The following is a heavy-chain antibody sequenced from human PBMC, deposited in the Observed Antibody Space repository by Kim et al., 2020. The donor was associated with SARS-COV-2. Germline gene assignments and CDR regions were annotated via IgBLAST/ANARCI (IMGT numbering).Heavy chain of an antibody. J-gene: IGHJ6*02. CDR3: ASGTPYYGMDV. V-gene: IGHV4-59*09. Sequence: TNSNPSLKSRVTISVDTSKNQFSLKLSSVTAADTAVYYCASGTPYYGMDVRGQGTTVTVSS. CDR2: T.